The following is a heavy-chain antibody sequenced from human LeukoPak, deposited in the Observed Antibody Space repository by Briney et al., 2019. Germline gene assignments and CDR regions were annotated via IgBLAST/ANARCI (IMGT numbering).Heavy chain of an antibody. CDR2: IYTSGST. J-gene: IGHJ4*02. CDR1: GGSISSYY. D-gene: IGHD3-22*01. CDR3: ARGRYYDSSGYYFDY. V-gene: IGHV4-4*07. Sequence: RLETLSLTCTVSGGSISSYYWSWIRQPAGKGLEWVGRIYTSGSTNYNPSLKSRVTMSVDTSKNQFSLKLSSVTAADTAVYYCARGRYYDSSGYYFDYWGQGTLVTVSS.